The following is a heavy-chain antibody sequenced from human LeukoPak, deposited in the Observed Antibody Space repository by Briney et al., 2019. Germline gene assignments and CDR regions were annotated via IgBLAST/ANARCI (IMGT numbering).Heavy chain of an antibody. D-gene: IGHD4-17*01. CDR1: GGSISSYY. J-gene: IGHJ4*02. Sequence: SETLSLTCTASGGSISSYYWSWIRQPAGKGLEWIGRIYTSGSTNYNPSLKSRVTMSVDTSKNQFSLKLSSVTAADTAVYYCARGEDDYGDYALDYWGQGTLVTVSS. V-gene: IGHV4-4*07. CDR2: IYTSGST. CDR3: ARGEDDYGDYALDY.